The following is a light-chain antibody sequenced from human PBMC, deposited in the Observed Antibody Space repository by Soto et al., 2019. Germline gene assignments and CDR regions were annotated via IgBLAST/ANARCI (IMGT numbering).Light chain of an antibody. CDR1: SSDVGGYNY. J-gene: IGLJ2*01. V-gene: IGLV2-14*01. CDR2: DVS. CDR3: SSYTRSSNFGV. Sequence: QSALTQPASVSGSPGQSITISCTGTSSDVGGYNYVSWYQQHPGKAPKLMIYDVSNRPSGVSNRFSGSKSGNTASLTISGLQAEDEADYYCSSYTRSSNFGVFGGGTKLTVL.